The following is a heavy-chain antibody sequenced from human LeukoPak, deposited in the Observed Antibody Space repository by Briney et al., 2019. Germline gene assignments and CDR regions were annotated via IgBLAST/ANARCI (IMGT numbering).Heavy chain of an antibody. CDR3: AKSYSYYHMDD. Sequence: GGSLRLSCAASGFTFSLHRIHWVRQVPGKGLEWISWIETDGTRTGYVASVRGRFTVSRDNTKNTLYLQMNSLRGDDTAVYYCAKSYSYYHMDDWGKGTSVTVSS. CDR2: IETDGTRT. CDR1: GFTFSLHR. V-gene: IGHV3-74*01. J-gene: IGHJ6*03.